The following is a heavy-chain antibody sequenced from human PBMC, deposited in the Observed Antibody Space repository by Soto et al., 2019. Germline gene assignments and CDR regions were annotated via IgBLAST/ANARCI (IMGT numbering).Heavy chain of an antibody. J-gene: IGHJ4*02. D-gene: IGHD6-19*01. CDR1: GGSVSSGSYY. V-gene: IGHV4-61*01. CDR3: ARDFDSGWFAY. CDR2: FYDIGST. Sequence: PSETLSLTCTVSGGSVSSGSYYWSWIRQPPGKGLEWIGDFYDIGSTRYNPSLKSRVNISADKSKNQFSLKLNSVTAADSAVYYCARDFDSGWFAYWGQGTLVTVS.